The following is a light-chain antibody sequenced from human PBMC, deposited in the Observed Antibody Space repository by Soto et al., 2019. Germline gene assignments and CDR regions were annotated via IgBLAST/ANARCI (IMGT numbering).Light chain of an antibody. J-gene: IGLJ1*01. Sequence: QLVLTQSPSASASLGASVKLTCTLSSGHSSYAIAWHQQQPEKGPRYLMKLNSDGSHSKGHGIPDRFSGSSSGAERYLTISSLQSEDEADYYCQTWGTGIQVFGTGTKVTVL. V-gene: IGLV4-69*01. CDR2: LNSDGSH. CDR3: QTWGTGIQV. CDR1: SGHSSYA.